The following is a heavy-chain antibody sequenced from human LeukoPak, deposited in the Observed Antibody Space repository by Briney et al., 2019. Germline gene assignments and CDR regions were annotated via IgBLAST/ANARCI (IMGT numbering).Heavy chain of an antibody. Sequence: GGSLRLSCAASGFTFRSYAMSWVRQAPGKGLEGVSAISGSGGSTYSADSVKGRFTISRDNSKNTLYLQMNSLRAEDTAVYYCAKKGEPPGFDPWGQGTLVTVSS. CDR3: AKKGEPPGFDP. CDR1: GFTFRSYA. V-gene: IGHV3-23*01. CDR2: ISGSGGST. J-gene: IGHJ5*02. D-gene: IGHD2-21*01.